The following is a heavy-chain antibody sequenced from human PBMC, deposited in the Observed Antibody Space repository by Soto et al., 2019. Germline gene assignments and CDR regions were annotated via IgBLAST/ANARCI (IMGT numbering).Heavy chain of an antibody. D-gene: IGHD2-15*01. J-gene: IGHJ4*02. Sequence: SETLSLTCFVSGASISSYYWSWIRQPAGNGLEGILRSYSRGSTDYKPSLKSRVTMSLETSKNQFSLKLSSVTAADTAVYYCARGVRSVVHXWGQATLLTVSX. CDR1: GASISSYY. CDR2: SYSRGST. V-gene: IGHV4-4*07. CDR3: ARGVRSVVHX.